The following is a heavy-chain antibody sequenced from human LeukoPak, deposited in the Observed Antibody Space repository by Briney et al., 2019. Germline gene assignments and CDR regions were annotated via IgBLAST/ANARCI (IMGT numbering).Heavy chain of an antibody. V-gene: IGHV1-69*04. CDR2: IIPILGIA. CDR1: GGTFSSYA. J-gene: IGHJ4*02. CDR3: ARGPGLRWSYYFDY. D-gene: IGHD4-17*01. Sequence: SVKVSCKASGGTFSSYAISWVRQAPGQGLEWMGRIIPILGIANYAQKFQGRVTITADKSTSTAYMELSSLRSEDTAVHYCARGPGLRWSYYFDYWGQGTLVTVSS.